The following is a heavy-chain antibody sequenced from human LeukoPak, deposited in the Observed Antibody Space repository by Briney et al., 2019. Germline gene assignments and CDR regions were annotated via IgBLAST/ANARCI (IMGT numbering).Heavy chain of an antibody. CDR1: GFTFSSYW. CDR3: ANLIAVAAHFQH. D-gene: IGHD6-19*01. J-gene: IGHJ1*01. V-gene: IGHV3-23*01. CDR2: ISGSGGST. Sequence: GGSLRLSCAASGFTFSSYWMSWVRQAPGKGLEWVSAISGSGGSTYYADSVKGRFTISRDNSKNTLYLQMNSLRAEDTAVYYCANLIAVAAHFQHWGQGTLVTVSS.